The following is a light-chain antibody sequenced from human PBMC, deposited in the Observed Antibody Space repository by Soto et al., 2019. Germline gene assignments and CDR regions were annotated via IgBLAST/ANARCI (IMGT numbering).Light chain of an antibody. CDR2: LEGSGSY. J-gene: IGLJ3*02. V-gene: IGLV4-60*02. Sequence: QSVPTQSSSASASLGSSVKLTCTLSSGHSSYIIAWHQQQPGKAPRYLMKLEGSGSYNKGSGVPDRFSGSSSGADRYLTISNLQFEDKADYYCETWDSNSWVFGGGTKLTVL. CDR3: ETWDSNSWV. CDR1: SGHSSYI.